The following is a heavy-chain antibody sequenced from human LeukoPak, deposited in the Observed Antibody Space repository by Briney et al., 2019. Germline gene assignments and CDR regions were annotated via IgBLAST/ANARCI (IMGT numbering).Heavy chain of an antibody. CDR1: GGSISSYY. Sequence: SETLSLTCTVSGGSISSYYWSWIRQPPGKGLEWLGYIYYSGSTNYNPSLKSRVTISVDTSKNQFSLKLSSVTAADTAVYYCARSDGGSYYFDYWGQGTLVTVSS. J-gene: IGHJ4*02. CDR2: IYYSGST. V-gene: IGHV4-59*01. D-gene: IGHD1-26*01. CDR3: ARSDGGSYYFDY.